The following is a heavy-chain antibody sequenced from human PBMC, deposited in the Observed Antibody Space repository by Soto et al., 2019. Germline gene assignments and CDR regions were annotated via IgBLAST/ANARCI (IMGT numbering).Heavy chain of an antibody. CDR1: GFMFSAYA. V-gene: IGHV3-30*04. Sequence: GGSLRLSGAASGFMFSAYAMLWVRQAPGKGLEWVAAISYDGTNKYYADSIKGRFTISRDNSANTLFLQVNSLRREHTAMYSCPRAPSPYTSGWYGIDFWERGTLVAVSS. J-gene: IGHJ4*01. CDR3: PRAPSPYTSGWYGIDF. CDR2: ISYDGTNK. D-gene: IGHD6-19*01.